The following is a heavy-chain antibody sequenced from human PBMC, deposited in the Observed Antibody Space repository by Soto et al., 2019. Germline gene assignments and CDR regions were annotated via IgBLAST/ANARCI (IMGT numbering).Heavy chain of an antibody. CDR2: IYYSGST. J-gene: IGHJ4*02. Sequence: SETLSLTCTVSGGSISNYYWSWMRQTPGKGLEWIGYIYYSGSTNYNPSLKSRVTISIDTSKSQFSLKLISVTAADTAVYYCARHVDFIYYFDYWGQGTLVTVSS. V-gene: IGHV4-59*08. CDR1: GGSISNYY. CDR3: ARHVDFIYYFDY. D-gene: IGHD3-9*01.